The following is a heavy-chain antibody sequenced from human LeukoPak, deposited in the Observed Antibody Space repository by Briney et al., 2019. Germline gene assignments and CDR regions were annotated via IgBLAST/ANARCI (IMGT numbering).Heavy chain of an antibody. J-gene: IGHJ3*02. V-gene: IGHV1-58*01. D-gene: IGHD3-9*01. Sequence: ASVKVSCKASGFTFTSSAVQWVRQARGQRLEWIGWIVVGSGNTNYAQKFQERVTITRDMSTSTAYMELSSLRSEDTAVHYCAAAYYDILTGYSLFAFDIWGQGTMVTVSS. CDR1: GFTFTSSA. CDR3: AAAYYDILTGYSLFAFDI. CDR2: IVVGSGNT.